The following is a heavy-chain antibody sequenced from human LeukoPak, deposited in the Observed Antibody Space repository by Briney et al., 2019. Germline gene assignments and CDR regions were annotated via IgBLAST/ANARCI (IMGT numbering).Heavy chain of an antibody. J-gene: IGHJ4*02. V-gene: IGHV3-30-3*01. CDR3: ARGGPGSITMIVVVIKYYFDY. CDR2: ISYDGSNK. CDR1: GFTFSSYA. D-gene: IGHD3-22*01. Sequence: SGRPLRLSCAASGFTFSSYAMHWVRQAPGKGLEWVAVISYDGSNKYYADSVKGRFTISRGNSKNTLYLQMNSLRAEDTAVYYCARGGPGSITMIVVVIKYYFDYWGQGTLVTVSS.